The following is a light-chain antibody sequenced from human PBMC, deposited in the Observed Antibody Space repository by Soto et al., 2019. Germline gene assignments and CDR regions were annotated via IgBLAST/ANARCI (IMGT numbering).Light chain of an antibody. CDR1: SSNIGSNT. CDR3: AAWDDSLNGIWV. V-gene: IGLV1-44*01. CDR2: TNN. J-gene: IGLJ3*02. Sequence: QSVLTQPPSASGTPGQRVTISCSGSSSNIGSNTVNWYQQLPGTAPKLLSYTNNQRPSGVPGRFSGSKSGTSASLAISGLQCEDEADYYCAAWDDSLNGIWVFGGGTKVTVL.